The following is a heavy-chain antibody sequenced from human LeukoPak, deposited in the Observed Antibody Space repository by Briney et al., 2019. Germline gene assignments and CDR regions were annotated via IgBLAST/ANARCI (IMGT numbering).Heavy chain of an antibody. CDR3: ARASYGSGSYQPFDP. CDR2: IYYSGST. J-gene: IGHJ5*02. Sequence: PSQTLSLTCTVSGGSISSGDYYWSWIRQPPGKGLEWIGYIYYSGSTYYNPSLKSRVTISVDTSKNQFSLKLSSVTAAGTAVYYCARASYGSGSYQPFDPWGQGTLVTVSS. V-gene: IGHV4-30-4*01. D-gene: IGHD3-10*01. CDR1: GGSISSGDYY.